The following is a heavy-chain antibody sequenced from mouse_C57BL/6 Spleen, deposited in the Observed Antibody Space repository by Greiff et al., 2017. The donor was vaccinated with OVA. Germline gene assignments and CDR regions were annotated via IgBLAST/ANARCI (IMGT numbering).Heavy chain of an antibody. D-gene: IGHD1-1*01. CDR1: GYTFTSYG. V-gene: IGHV1-81*01. CDR3: ARGEGDYYGSSLAWFAY. J-gene: IGHJ3*01. Sequence: VQLVESGAELARPGASVKLSCKASGYTFTSYGISWVKQRTGQGLEWIGEIYPRSGNTYYNEKFKGKATLTADKSSSTAYMELRSLTSEDSAVYFCARGEGDYYGSSLAWFAYWGQGTLVTVSA. CDR2: IYPRSGNT.